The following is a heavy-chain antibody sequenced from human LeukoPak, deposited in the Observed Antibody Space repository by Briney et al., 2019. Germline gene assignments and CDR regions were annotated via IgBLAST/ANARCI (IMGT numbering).Heavy chain of an antibody. CDR3: ARGRELRYFDWLLPGEAFDY. CDR1: GGSFSGYY. V-gene: IGHV4-34*01. D-gene: IGHD3-9*01. CDR2: INHSGST. J-gene: IGHJ4*02. Sequence: SETQSLTCAVYGGSFSGYYWSWIRQPPGKGLEWIGEINHSGSTNYNPSLKSRVTISVDTSKNQFSLKLSSVTAADTAVYYCARGRELRYFDWLLPGEAFDYWGQGTLVTVSS.